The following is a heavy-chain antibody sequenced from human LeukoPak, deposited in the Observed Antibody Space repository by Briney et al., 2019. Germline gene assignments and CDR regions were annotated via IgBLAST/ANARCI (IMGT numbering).Heavy chain of an antibody. CDR2: IYYSGST. CDR3: ARIVVITTRVGLDAFDI. J-gene: IGHJ3*02. Sequence: KSSQTLSLTCTVSGGSISSGSYYWSWIRQPPGKGLEWIGYIYYSGSTNYNPSLKSRVTISVDTSKSQFSLKLSSVTAADTAVYYCARIVVITTRVGLDAFDIWGQGTMVTVSS. CDR1: GGSISSGSYY. V-gene: IGHV4-61*01. D-gene: IGHD3-22*01.